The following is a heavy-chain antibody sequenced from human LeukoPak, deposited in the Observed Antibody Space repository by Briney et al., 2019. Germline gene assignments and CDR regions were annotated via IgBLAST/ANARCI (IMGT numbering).Heavy chain of an antibody. CDR1: GFTSSSYE. V-gene: IGHV3-48*03. CDR2: ISSRCSTI. D-gene: IGHD3-10*02. Sequence: GRSLRLSCAASGFTSSSYETNWVRQAPEKGREWVSYISSRCSTIYYADSVKGRFTISRDNAKNSLYLQMNSLRAEDTAVYYCAELGITMIGGVWGKGTTVTISS. J-gene: IGHJ6*04. CDR3: AELGITMIGGV.